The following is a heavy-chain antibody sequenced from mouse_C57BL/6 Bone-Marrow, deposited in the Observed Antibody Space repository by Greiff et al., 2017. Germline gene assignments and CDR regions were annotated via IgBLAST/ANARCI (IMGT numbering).Heavy chain of an antibody. CDR3: ARDGYHWYFDV. CDR1: GYAFSSYW. Sequence: VQLQQSGAELVKPGASVKISCKASGYAFSSYWMNWVKQRPGKGLEWIGQLYPGDGDTNYNGKFKGKATLTADKSSSTAYMQLSSLTSEDSAVYFCARDGYHWYFDVWGTGTTVTVSS. CDR2: LYPGDGDT. V-gene: IGHV1-80*01. J-gene: IGHJ1*03. D-gene: IGHD2-3*01.